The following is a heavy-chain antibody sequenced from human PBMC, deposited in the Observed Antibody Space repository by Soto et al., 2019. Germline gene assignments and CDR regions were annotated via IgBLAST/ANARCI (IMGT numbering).Heavy chain of an antibody. CDR3: ARGRPGRSSGWYNY. V-gene: IGHV4-34*01. Sequence: SETLSLTCAVYGGSFSGYYWSWIRQPPEKGLEWIGEINPSGSTNYNPSLKSRVTISVDTSKNQFSLNLSSVTAADTAVYYCARGRPGRSSGWYNYWGQGTLVTVSS. CDR2: INPSGST. D-gene: IGHD6-19*01. J-gene: IGHJ4*02. CDR1: GGSFSGYY.